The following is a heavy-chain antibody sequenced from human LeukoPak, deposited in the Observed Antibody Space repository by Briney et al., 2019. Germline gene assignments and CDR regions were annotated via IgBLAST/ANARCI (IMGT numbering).Heavy chain of an antibody. Sequence: ASVKVSCKASGYAFTGYYMHWVRQAPGQGLEWMGWINPNSGGTNYAQKFQGRVTMTRDTSISTAYMELSRLRSDDTAVYYCARSGYQTPISYYYGMDVWGQGTTVTVSS. D-gene: IGHD3-22*01. V-gene: IGHV1-2*02. CDR3: ARSGYQTPISYYYGMDV. CDR1: GYAFTGYY. J-gene: IGHJ6*02. CDR2: INPNSGGT.